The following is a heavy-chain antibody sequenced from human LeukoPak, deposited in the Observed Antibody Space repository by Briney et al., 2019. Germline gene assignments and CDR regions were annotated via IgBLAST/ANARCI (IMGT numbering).Heavy chain of an antibody. V-gene: IGHV3-74*01. CDR2: INSDGSST. Sequence: GGSLRLSCAASGFTFSSYWMHWVRQAPGKGLVWVSRINSDGSSTSYADSVKGRFTISRDNAKNTLYLQMNSLRAEDTAVYYCARSIVGATSYYYYYYMDVWGKGTTVTISS. CDR1: GFTFSSYW. D-gene: IGHD1-26*01. J-gene: IGHJ6*03. CDR3: ARSIVGATSYYYYYYMDV.